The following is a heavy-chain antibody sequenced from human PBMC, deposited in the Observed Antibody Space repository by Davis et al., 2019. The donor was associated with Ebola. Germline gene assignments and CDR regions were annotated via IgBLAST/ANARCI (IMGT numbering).Heavy chain of an antibody. D-gene: IGHD4-17*01. V-gene: IGHV1-24*01. CDR2: FDPEDGET. CDR3: ATDGTQRTRRNDYGDYGYWYFDL. J-gene: IGHJ2*01. CDR1: GYTLTELS. Sequence: ASVKVSCKVSGYTLTELSMHWVRQAPGKGLEWMGGFDPEDGETIYAQKFQGRVTMTEDTSTDTAYMELSSLRSEDTAVYYCATDGTQRTRRNDYGDYGYWYFDLWGRGTLVTVSS.